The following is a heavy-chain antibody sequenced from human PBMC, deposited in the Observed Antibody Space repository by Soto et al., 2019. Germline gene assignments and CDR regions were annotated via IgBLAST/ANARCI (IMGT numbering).Heavy chain of an antibody. CDR1: GFTFSSYA. V-gene: IGHV3-64*01. CDR3: ARVWGAENARHAFDI. J-gene: IGHJ3*02. CDR2: ISSNGGST. Sequence: GGSLRLSCAASGFTFSSYAMHWVRQAPGKGLEYVSAISSNGGSTYYANSVKDRFTISRDNSKNTLYLQMGSLRAEDMAVYYCARVWGAENARHAFDIWGQGTMVTVSS. D-gene: IGHD3-16*01.